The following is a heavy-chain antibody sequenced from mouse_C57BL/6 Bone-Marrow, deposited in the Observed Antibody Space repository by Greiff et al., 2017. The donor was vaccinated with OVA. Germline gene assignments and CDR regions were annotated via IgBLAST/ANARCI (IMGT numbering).Heavy chain of an antibody. CDR1: GYTFTNYW. CDR3: ARGGSSSFYYAMDY. J-gene: IGHJ4*01. V-gene: IGHV1-74*01. CDR2: IHPSDSDT. Sequence: QVQLKQPGAELVKPGASVKLSCKASGYTFTNYWMHWVKQRPGQGLEWIGRIHPSDSDTNYNQKFKGKATLTVDKSSSTAYMQLSSLTSEDSAVYYCARGGSSSFYYAMDYWGQGTSVTVSS. D-gene: IGHD1-1*01.